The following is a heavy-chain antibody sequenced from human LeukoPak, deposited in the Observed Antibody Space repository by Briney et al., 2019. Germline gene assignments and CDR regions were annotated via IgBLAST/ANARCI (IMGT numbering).Heavy chain of an antibody. CDR3: ARAMSFLEWLLPFDY. CDR2: INPNSGGT. V-gene: IGHV1-2*02. CDR1: GYTFTGYY. D-gene: IGHD3-3*02. J-gene: IGHJ4*02. Sequence: ASVKVSCKASGYTFTGYYMHWVRQAPGQGLEWMGWINPNSGGTNYAQKFQGRVTMTRDTSISTAYMELSRLRSDDTAVYYCARAMSFLEWLLPFDYWGQGTLVTVSS.